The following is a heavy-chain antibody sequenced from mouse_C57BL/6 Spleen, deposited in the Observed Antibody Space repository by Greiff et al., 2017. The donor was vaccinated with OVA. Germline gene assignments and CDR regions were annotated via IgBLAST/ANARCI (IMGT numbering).Heavy chain of an antibody. V-gene: IGHV1-72*01. CDR1: GYTFTSYW. CDR2: IDPNSGGT. J-gene: IGHJ4*01. D-gene: IGHD1-1*01. CDR3: ARPLGPSGSSYAMDY. Sequence: QVQLQQPGAELVKPGASVKLSCKASGYTFTSYWMHWVKQRPGRGLEWIGRIDPNSGGTKYNEKFKSKATLTVDKPSSTAYMQLSILTSEDSAVYYCARPLGPSGSSYAMDYWGQGTSVTVSS.